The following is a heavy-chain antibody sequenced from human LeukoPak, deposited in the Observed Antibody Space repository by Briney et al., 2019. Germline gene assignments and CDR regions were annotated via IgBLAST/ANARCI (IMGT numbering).Heavy chain of an antibody. Sequence: ASVKASCKASGYTFTGYYMHWVRQAPGQGLEWMGWINPNSGGTNYAQKFQGRVTMTRDTSISAAYMELSRLRSDDTAVYYCASLGRSGPISQPFDYWGQGTLVTVSS. V-gene: IGHV1-2*02. CDR1: GYTFTGYY. D-gene: IGHD2-8*02. J-gene: IGHJ4*02. CDR2: INPNSGGT. CDR3: ASLGRSGPISQPFDY.